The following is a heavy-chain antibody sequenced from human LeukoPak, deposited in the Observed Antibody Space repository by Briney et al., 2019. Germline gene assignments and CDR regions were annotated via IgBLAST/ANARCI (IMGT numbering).Heavy chain of an antibody. CDR2: MNPSSGNT. CDR3: ARGYDSSGYSNFDY. D-gene: IGHD3-22*01. Sequence: ASVKVSFKASGYTFTSYDINWVRQATGQGLEWMGWMNPSSGNTGYAQKFQGRVTMTRNTSISTAYMELSSLRSEDTAVYYCARGYDSSGYSNFDYWGQGTLVTVSS. V-gene: IGHV1-8*01. CDR1: GYTFTSYD. J-gene: IGHJ4*02.